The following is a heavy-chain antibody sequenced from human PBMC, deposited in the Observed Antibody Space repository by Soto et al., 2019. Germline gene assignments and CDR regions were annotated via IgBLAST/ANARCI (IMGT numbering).Heavy chain of an antibody. CDR3: ASFRIAATDPYGMDV. Sequence: QVQLVQSGAEVKKPGASVKVSCKASGYTFTSYGISWVRQAPGQGLEWMGWISAYNGNTNYAQKLQGRVTMTTDTATSTAYMELSSLISDDTAVYYCASFRIAATDPYGMDVWGQGTTVTVSS. J-gene: IGHJ6*02. CDR2: ISAYNGNT. CDR1: GYTFTSYG. D-gene: IGHD6-13*01. V-gene: IGHV1-18*01.